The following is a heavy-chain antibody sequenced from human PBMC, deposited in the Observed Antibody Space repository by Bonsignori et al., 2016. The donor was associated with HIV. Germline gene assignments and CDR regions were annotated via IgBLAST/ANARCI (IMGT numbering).Heavy chain of an antibody. Sequence: SETLSLTCTISGDSIITNTYYWAWIRQSPSQGLEWIGIIYYSGNTVYNPSLKSRVTMSLNTSQNHFSLSLSSVTAADTAVYYCLRDERRVRLNMWGQGKLVTVSS. V-gene: IGHV4-39*02. CDR2: IYYSGNT. CDR3: LRDERRVRLNM. D-gene: IGHD6-25*01. J-gene: IGHJ4*03. CDR1: GDSIITNTYY.